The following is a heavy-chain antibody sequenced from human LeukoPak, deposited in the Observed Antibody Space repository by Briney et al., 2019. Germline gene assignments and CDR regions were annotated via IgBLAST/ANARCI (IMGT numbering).Heavy chain of an antibody. CDR3: ARRYSYGLFDY. D-gene: IGHD5-18*01. J-gene: IGHJ4*02. CDR2: IYYSGST. V-gene: IGHV4-39*01. Sequence: SETLSLTCTASGGSISSSSYCWGWLRQPPGKGLEWIGSIYYSGSTYYNPSLKSRVTISVDTSKNQFSLKLSSVTAADTAVYYCARRYSYGLFDYWGQGTLVTVSS. CDR1: GGSISSSSYC.